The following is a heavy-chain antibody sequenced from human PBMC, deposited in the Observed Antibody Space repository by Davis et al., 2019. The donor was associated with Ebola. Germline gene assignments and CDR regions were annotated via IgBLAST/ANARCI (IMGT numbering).Heavy chain of an antibody. CDR1: GGTFSSYA. Sequence: ASVKVSCKASGGTFSSYAISWVRQAPGQGLEWMGGISAYNGNTNYAQKLQGRVTMTTDTSTSTAYMELRSLRSDDTAVYYCARDNGMITFGGVIVNWGQGTLVTVSS. CDR3: ARDNGMITFGGVIVN. CDR2: ISAYNGNT. J-gene: IGHJ4*02. V-gene: IGHV1-18*01. D-gene: IGHD3-16*02.